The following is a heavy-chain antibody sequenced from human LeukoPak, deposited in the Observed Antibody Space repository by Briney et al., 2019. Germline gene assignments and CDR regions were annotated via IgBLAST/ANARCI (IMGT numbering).Heavy chain of an antibody. J-gene: IGHJ4*02. Sequence: SETLSLTCTVSGGSISSGGYYWSWIRQPPGKGLEWIGYIYQSGSTYYNPSLKSRVTISVDRSKNQFSLKLSSVTAADTAVYYCARGAGGWELLPHFDYWGQGTLVTVSS. CDR2: IYQSGST. D-gene: IGHD1-26*01. V-gene: IGHV4-30-2*01. CDR3: ARGAGGWELLPHFDY. CDR1: GGSISSGGYY.